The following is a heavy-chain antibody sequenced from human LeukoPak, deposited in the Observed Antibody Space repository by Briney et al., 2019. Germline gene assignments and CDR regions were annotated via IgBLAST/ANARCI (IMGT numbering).Heavy chain of an antibody. Sequence: PSETLSLTCTVSDDSITIYYWSWIRQPPGKGLEWIGEINHSGSTNYNPSLKSRVTISVDTSKNQFSLKLSSVTAADTAVYYCARGRPMRINWFDPWGQGTLVTVSS. J-gene: IGHJ5*02. CDR2: INHSGST. V-gene: IGHV4-34*01. CDR3: ARGRPMRINWFDP. D-gene: IGHD2-2*01. CDR1: DDSITIYY.